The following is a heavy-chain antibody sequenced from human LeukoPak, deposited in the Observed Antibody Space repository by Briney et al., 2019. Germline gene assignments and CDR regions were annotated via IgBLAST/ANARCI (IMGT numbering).Heavy chain of an antibody. V-gene: IGHV4-39*01. D-gene: IGHD4-17*01. Sequence: SETLSLTCTVSGGSISSSSYYWGWIRQPPGKGLEWIGSIYHSGSTHYNPSLKSRLTIFVDTSKNQFYLKVNSVTAADTAVYYCASNDAVTVSGTKFYYFDYWGQGTLVTVSS. J-gene: IGHJ4*02. CDR3: ASNDAVTVSGTKFYYFDY. CDR2: IYHSGST. CDR1: GGSISSSSYY.